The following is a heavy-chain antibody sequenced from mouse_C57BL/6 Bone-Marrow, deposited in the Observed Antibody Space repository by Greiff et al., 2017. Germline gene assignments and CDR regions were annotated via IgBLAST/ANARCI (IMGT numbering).Heavy chain of an antibody. CDR1: GYTFTDYN. CDR3: ARCYYGSSYWYFDV. V-gene: IGHV1-18*01. CDR2: INPNNGGT. Sequence: EVQLQQSGPELVKPGASVKIPCKASGYTFTDYNMDWVKQSHGKSLEWIGDINPNNGGTIYNQKFKGKATLTVDKSSSTAYMELRSLTSEDTAVYYCARCYYGSSYWYFDVWGTGTTVTVSS. D-gene: IGHD1-1*01. J-gene: IGHJ1*03.